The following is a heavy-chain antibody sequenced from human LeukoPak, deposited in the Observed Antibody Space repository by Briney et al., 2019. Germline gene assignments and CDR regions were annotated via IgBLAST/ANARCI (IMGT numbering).Heavy chain of an antibody. Sequence: GGSLRLSCAASRFTFSSYAMNWVRQAPGKGLEWVSIIGGSDGTTYYADSVKGRFTISRDNFQNTLYLQMNSLRAEDTAVYYCARRNAAYGPFDPWGQGTLVTVSS. CDR1: RFTFSSYA. D-gene: IGHD3-10*01. CDR3: ARRNAAYGPFDP. V-gene: IGHV3-23*01. CDR2: IGGSDGTT. J-gene: IGHJ5*02.